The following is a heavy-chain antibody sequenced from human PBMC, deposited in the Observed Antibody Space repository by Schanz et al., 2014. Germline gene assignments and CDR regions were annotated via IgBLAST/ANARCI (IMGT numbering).Heavy chain of an antibody. CDR1: GFSFGNYG. CDR2: ISGSGGST. Sequence: EVKMVESGGGLVQPGGSLRLSCEASGFSFGNYGMSWVRQAPGKGLEWVSAISGSGGSTYYADSVKGRFTISRDNAKNSLYLQMNSLRAEDTAVYYCARPPHDSSGYYPFDYWGQGTLVTVSS. J-gene: IGHJ4*02. D-gene: IGHD3-22*01. V-gene: IGHV3-23*04. CDR3: ARPPHDSSGYYPFDY.